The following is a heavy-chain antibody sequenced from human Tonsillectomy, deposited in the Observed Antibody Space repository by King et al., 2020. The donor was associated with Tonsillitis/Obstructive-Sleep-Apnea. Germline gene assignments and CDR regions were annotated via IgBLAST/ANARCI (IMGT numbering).Heavy chain of an antibody. Sequence: ITLKESGPTLVKPTQTLTLTCTFSGFSLSTSGVGVGWIRQPPGKALEWLAVIYWDDDKRYSPSLKSRLTITKDTSKNQVVLTMTNMDPVDTATYYCAHRLHCHGNWDNGALEIWGQGTLGTVSS. CDR1: GFSLSTSGVG. D-gene: IGHD4-23*01. V-gene: IGHV2-5*02. CDR2: IYWDDDK. J-gene: IGHJ3*02. CDR3: AHRLHCHGNWDNGALEI.